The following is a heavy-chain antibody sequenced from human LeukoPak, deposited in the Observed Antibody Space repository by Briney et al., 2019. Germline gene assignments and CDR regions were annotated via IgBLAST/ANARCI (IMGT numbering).Heavy chain of an antibody. Sequence: GGSLRLSCAASGFTFSSYSMNWVRQAPGKGLEWASYISSSSSTIYYADSVKGRFTISRDNAKNSLYLQMNSLRAEDTAVYYCAVGGQLRYFDYWGQGTLVTVSS. V-gene: IGHV3-48*01. CDR3: AVGGQLRYFDY. CDR2: ISSSSSTI. J-gene: IGHJ4*02. D-gene: IGHD6-6*01. CDR1: GFTFSSYS.